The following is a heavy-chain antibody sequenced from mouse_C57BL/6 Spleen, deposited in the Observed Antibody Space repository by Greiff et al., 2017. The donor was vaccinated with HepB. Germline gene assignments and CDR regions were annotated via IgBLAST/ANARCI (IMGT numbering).Heavy chain of an antibody. V-gene: IGHV5-9-1*02. CDR3: TRDGRLDAMDY. J-gene: IGHJ4*01. D-gene: IGHD2-3*01. CDR2: ISSGGDYI. CDR1: GFTFSSYA. Sequence: EVKLVESGEGLVKPGGSLKLSCAASGFTFSSYAMSWVRQTPEKRLEWVAYISSGGDYIYYADTVKGRFTISRDNARNTLYLQMSSLKSEDTAMYYCTRDGRLDAMDYWGQGTSVTVSS.